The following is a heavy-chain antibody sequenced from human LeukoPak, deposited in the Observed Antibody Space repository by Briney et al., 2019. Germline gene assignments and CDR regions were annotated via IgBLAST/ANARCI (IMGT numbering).Heavy chain of an antibody. D-gene: IGHD2-2*01. Sequence: SETLSLTCAVYGGSFSGYYWSWIRQPPGKGLEWIGEINHSGSTNYNPSLKSRVTLSVDTSKNQFSLKLSSVTAADTAVYYCAGDIVVVPAAIKYYYYYGMDVWGQGTTVTVSS. J-gene: IGHJ6*02. CDR2: INHSGST. V-gene: IGHV4-34*01. CDR1: GGSFSGYY. CDR3: AGDIVVVPAAIKYYYYYGMDV.